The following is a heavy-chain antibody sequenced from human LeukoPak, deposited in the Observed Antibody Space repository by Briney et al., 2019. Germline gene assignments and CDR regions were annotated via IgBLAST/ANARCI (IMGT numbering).Heavy chain of an antibody. Sequence: GGSLRLSCAASGFTFSDYWMTWVRQAPGKGLEWVSVISGSGGSTYYADSVKGRFTISRDNSKNTLYLQMNSLRAEDTAVYYCAKTDIVVRPAPYYFDYWGQGTLVTVSS. CDR3: AKTDIVVRPAPYYFDY. D-gene: IGHD2-2*01. CDR1: GFTFSDYW. J-gene: IGHJ4*02. CDR2: ISGSGGST. V-gene: IGHV3-23*01.